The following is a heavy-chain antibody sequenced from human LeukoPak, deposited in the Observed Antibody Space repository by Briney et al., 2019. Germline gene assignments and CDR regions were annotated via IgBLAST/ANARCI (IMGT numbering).Heavy chain of an antibody. D-gene: IGHD3-3*01. V-gene: IGHV4-4*08. Sequence: PSETLSLTCTVSGGSISSYYWSWIRQPPGKGLEWIGYIYTSGSTNYNPSLKSRVTISVDTSKNQFSLKLSSVTAADTAVYYCARGRTGITIFGVVINRYFGYWGQGTLVTVSS. CDR3: ARGRTGITIFGVVINRYFGY. J-gene: IGHJ4*02. CDR2: IYTSGST. CDR1: GGSISSYY.